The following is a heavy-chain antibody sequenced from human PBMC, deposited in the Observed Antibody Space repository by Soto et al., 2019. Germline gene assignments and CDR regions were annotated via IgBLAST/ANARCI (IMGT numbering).Heavy chain of an antibody. D-gene: IGHD2-8*02. CDR3: AKDLGRLVYYFDY. Sequence: EVQLLESGGGLVQPGGSLRLSCAASGFTFSSYAMSWVRQAPGKGLEWVSAISGSGGSTYYADSVKGRFTISRDNSKNTLYLQMNSQRAEDTAVYYCAKDLGRLVYYFDYWGQGTLVTVSS. V-gene: IGHV3-23*01. CDR1: GFTFSSYA. CDR2: ISGSGGST. J-gene: IGHJ4*02.